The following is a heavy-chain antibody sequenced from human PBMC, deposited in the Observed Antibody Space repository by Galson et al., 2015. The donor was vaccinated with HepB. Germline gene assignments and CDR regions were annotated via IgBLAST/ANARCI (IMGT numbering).Heavy chain of an antibody. V-gene: IGHV3-30-3*01. D-gene: IGHD2-21*02. CDR1: GFTFSSYA. CDR3: ARESAVVVTASSLDY. CDR2: ISYDGSNK. Sequence: SLRLSCAASGFTFSSYAMHWVRQAPGKGLEWVAVISYDGSNKYYADSVKGRFTISRDNSKNTQYLQMNSLRAEDTAVYYCARESAVVVTASSLDYWGQGTLVTVSS. J-gene: IGHJ4*02.